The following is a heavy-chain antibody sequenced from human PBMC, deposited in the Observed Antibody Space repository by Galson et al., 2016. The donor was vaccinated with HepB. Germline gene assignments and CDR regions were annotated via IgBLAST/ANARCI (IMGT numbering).Heavy chain of an antibody. CDR1: GDSVYNNGAA. Sequence: CAISGDSVYNNGAAWVWIRQSPSRGVEWLGRTFYRSTWENHYAGSVTNRITISPDTSRNQFSLHLNSVTPEDTAFYYCARAVMLGRVMDVWGQGTTVTVSS. D-gene: IGHD3-10*01. V-gene: IGHV6-1*01. CDR2: TFYRSTWEN. J-gene: IGHJ6*02. CDR3: ARAVMLGRVMDV.